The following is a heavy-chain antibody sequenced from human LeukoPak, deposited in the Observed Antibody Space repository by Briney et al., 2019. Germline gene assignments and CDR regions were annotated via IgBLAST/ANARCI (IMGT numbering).Heavy chain of an antibody. CDR3: ATGTSGSYYVGIVRPIDY. Sequence: ASVKVSCKVSGYTRTELPIHWVRQAPGKGLEWMGGFDPDDGETVYAQMFQGRVTMTEDTSSDTASMELSSLRSEDTAVYYCATGTSGSYYVGIVRPIDYWGQGTLVTVSS. V-gene: IGHV1-24*01. J-gene: IGHJ4*02. CDR2: FDPDDGET. CDR1: GYTRTELP. D-gene: IGHD1-26*01.